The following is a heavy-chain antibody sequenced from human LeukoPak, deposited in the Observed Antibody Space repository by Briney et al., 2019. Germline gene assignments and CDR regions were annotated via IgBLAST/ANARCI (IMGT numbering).Heavy chain of an antibody. Sequence: SETLSLTCAVSGGSISSSNWWSWVRQPPGKGLEWIGEIYHSGSTNYNPSLKSRVTISVDKSKNQFSLKLSSVTAADTAVYYCARAGSGYDSNRNWFDPWGQGTLVTVSS. D-gene: IGHD5-12*01. V-gene: IGHV4-4*02. CDR2: IYHSGST. J-gene: IGHJ5*02. CDR1: GGSISSSNW. CDR3: ARAGSGYDSNRNWFDP.